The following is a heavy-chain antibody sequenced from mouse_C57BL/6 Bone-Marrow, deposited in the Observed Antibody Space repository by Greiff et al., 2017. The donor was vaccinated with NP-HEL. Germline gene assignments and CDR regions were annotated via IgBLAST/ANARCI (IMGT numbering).Heavy chain of an antibody. V-gene: IGHV2-9-1*01. J-gene: IGHJ4*01. D-gene: IGHD1-1*01. CDR1: GFSLTSYA. CDR3: ARRGYYYGSSYEDYYAMDD. CDR2: IWTGGGT. Sequence: VHLVESGPGLVAPSQSLSITCTVSGFSLTSYAISWVRQPPGKGLEWLGVIWTGGGTNYNSALKSRLSISKDNSKSQVFLKMNSLQTDDTARYYCARRGYYYGSSYEDYYAMDDWGQGTSVTVSS.